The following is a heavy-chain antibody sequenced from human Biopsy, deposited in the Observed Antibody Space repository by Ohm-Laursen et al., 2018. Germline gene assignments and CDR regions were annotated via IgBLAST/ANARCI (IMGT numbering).Heavy chain of an antibody. CDR1: GFSFTGYY. V-gene: IGHV1-2*02. CDR2: INPKSGDT. D-gene: IGHD2-2*01. Sequence: ASVKVSCKASGFSFTGYYIHWVRQAPGQGLERMGWINPKSGDTDYPQNFQGRVSMTRDTSISTAYMDLSRLRSDDTTVYYCARGRRHCSGTCSRWYFDLWGRGTLVTVSS. CDR3: ARGRRHCSGTCSRWYFDL. J-gene: IGHJ2*01.